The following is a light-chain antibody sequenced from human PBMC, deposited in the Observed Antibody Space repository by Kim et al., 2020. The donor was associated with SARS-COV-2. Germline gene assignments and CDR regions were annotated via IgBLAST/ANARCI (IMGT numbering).Light chain of an antibody. V-gene: IGLV1-47*02. CDR1: SPNIGSNY. CDR3: AAWDDSLSGYF. Sequence: GQRVTISCSGSSPNIGSNYVYWYQNLPGTAPKLLIYSNNQRPSGVPDRFSGSKSGTSASLAISGLRSEDEADYYCAAWDDSLSGYFFGTGTKVTVL. J-gene: IGLJ1*01. CDR2: SNN.